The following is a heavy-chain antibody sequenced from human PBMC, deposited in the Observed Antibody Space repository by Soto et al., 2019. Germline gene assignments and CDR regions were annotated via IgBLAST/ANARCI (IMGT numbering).Heavy chain of an antibody. J-gene: IGHJ4*02. CDR1: GFIFGAHA. D-gene: IGHD3-16*01. CDR2: INWIGGST. Sequence: GSLRLSCAASGFIFGAHAMSWVRQAPGKGLEWVSAINWIGGSTNYADSMKGRFTISRDNAKNSLYLQMSSLRAEDTVLYYCARHGGTPDLYFDYWGQGTPVTVSS. CDR3: ARHGGTPDLYFDY. V-gene: IGHV3-20*04.